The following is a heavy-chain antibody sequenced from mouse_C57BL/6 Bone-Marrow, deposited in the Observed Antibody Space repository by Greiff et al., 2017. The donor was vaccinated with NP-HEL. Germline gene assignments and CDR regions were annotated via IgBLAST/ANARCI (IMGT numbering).Heavy chain of an antibody. CDR2: IRSKSNNYAT. V-gene: IGHV10-1*01. CDR3: GRGARGDWFAY. J-gene: IGHJ3*01. CDR1: GFSFNTYA. D-gene: IGHD3-1*01. Sequence: DVKLVESGGGLVQPKGSLKLSCAASGFSFNTYAMNWVRQAPGKGLEWVARIRSKSNNYATYYADSVKDRFTISRDDSESMLYLQMNNLKTEDTAMYYCGRGARGDWFAYWGQGTLVTVSA.